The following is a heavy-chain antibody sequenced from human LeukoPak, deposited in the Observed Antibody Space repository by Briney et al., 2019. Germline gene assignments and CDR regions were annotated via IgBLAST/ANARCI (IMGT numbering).Heavy chain of an antibody. D-gene: IGHD2-2*01. J-gene: IGHJ4*02. Sequence: GASVKVSCKASGYTFTGYYMHRVRQAPGQGFEWMGWINPNSGDTNCAQKFQGRVTMTRDTSISTAHMELSRLRSDDTAVYYCARANPLYCSSTTCLFDYWGQGTLVTVSS. CDR3: ARANPLYCSSTTCLFDY. V-gene: IGHV1-2*02. CDR2: INPNSGDT. CDR1: GYTFTGYY.